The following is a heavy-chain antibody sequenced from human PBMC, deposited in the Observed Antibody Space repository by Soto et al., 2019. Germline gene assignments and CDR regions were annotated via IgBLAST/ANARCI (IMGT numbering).Heavy chain of an antibody. CDR3: AREGGLYYDYGMDV. CDR2: ISSSSSYT. V-gene: IGHV3-11*05. J-gene: IGHJ6*02. Sequence: QVQLVESGGGLVKPGGSLRLSCAASGFTFSDYYMSWIRQAPGKGLEWVSYISSSSSYTNYADSVKGRFTISRDNAKNSLYLQMNRLRAEDTAVYYCAREGGLYYDYGMDVWGQGTTVTVSS. D-gene: IGHD3-16*01. CDR1: GFTFSDYY.